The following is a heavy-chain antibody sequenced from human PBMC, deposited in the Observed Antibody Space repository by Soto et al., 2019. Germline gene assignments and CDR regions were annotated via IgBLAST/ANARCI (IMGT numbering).Heavy chain of an antibody. J-gene: IGHJ5*01. CDR3: ARGFYVLRFLDRIPHFGT. D-gene: IGHD3-3*01. CDR1: GGSISSGDYY. CDR2: IYYSGST. Sequence: SETLSLTCTVSGGSISSGDYYWSWIRQPPGKGLEWIGYIYYSGSTYYNPSLKSRVTISVDTSKNQFSLKLSSVTAADTAVYYCARGFYVLRFLDRIPHFGTWGHGILVTVSS. V-gene: IGHV4-30-4*01.